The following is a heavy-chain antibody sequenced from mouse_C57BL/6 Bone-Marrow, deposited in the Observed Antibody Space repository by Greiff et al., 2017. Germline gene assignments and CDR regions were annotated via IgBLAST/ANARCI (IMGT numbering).Heavy chain of an antibody. Sequence: QVQLQQPGAELVKPGASVKLSCKASGYTFTSYWMHWVKQRPGRGLEWIGRIDPNSGGTKYNEKFKGKATLTVDKPSSTAYMQLSSLTSEDSAVYYCARSGGLLRYLWYFDVWGTGTTVTVSS. CDR3: ARSGGLLRYLWYFDV. V-gene: IGHV1-72*01. D-gene: IGHD1-1*01. J-gene: IGHJ1*03. CDR1: GYTFTSYW. CDR2: IDPNSGGT.